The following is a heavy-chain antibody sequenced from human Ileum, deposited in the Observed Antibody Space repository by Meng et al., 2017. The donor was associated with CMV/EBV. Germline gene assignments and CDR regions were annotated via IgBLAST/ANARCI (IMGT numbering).Heavy chain of an antibody. Sequence: GESLKISCVASGFSFSNYAMSWVRQAPGRGLEWVSDVFGSGDVTYYADSVKGRFTISRDNSKNTLYLQMNSLRAEDTAIYYCAKDGSGTSWVYLYYWDRGTLVTVSS. CDR2: VFGSGDVT. CDR3: AKDGSGTSWVYLYY. D-gene: IGHD6-13*01. CDR1: GFSFSNYA. V-gene: IGHV3-23*01. J-gene: IGHJ4*01.